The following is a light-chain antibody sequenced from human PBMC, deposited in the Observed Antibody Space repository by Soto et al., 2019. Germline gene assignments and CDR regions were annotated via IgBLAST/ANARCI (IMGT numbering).Light chain of an antibody. CDR1: QSISSH. J-gene: IGKJ2*02. Sequence: DIQMTQSPSSLSASVGDRVTITCRASQSISSHLNWYQQIPGKAPKLLIYAASSLVSGVPSRFSGSGSETDFTLTISSLQPEDFATYHCQESFSSLRTFGQGTKLEIK. CDR2: AAS. CDR3: QESFSSLRT. V-gene: IGKV1-39*01.